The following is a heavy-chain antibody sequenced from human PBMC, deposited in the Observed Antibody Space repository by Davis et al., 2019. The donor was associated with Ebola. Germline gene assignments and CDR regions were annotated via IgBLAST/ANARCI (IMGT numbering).Heavy chain of an antibody. CDR1: GFTFSSYA. CDR3: AKSGLSFGVVKYHYGMDV. V-gene: IGHV3-30*04. J-gene: IGHJ6*04. CDR2: ISYDGSNK. Sequence: PGGSLRLSCAASGFTFSSYAMHWVRQAPGKGLEWVAVISYDGSNKYYADSVKGRFPISRDNSKKTLYLQMNSLRAEDTAVYYCAKSGLSFGVVKYHYGMDVWGKGTTVTVSA. D-gene: IGHD3-3*01.